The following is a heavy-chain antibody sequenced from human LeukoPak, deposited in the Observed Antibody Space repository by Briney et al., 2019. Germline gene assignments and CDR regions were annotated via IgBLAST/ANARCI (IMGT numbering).Heavy chain of an antibody. CDR3: ARAGGNYSFDY. Sequence: GGSLRLSCSASGFTYTDYSMSWVRQVPGKGLEWVSYISGSGNNIYYADSVKGRFTISRDNAKNSLYLQMHSLRAEDTAVYYCARAGGNYSFDYWGQGTLVTVSS. V-gene: IGHV3-11*01. J-gene: IGHJ4*02. CDR1: GFTYTDYS. CDR2: ISGSGNNI. D-gene: IGHD4-23*01.